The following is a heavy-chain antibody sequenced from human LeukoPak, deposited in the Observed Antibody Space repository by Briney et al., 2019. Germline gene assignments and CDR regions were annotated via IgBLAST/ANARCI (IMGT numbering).Heavy chain of an antibody. J-gene: IGHJ6*02. D-gene: IGHD3-22*01. V-gene: IGHV1-69*04. Sequence: ASVKVSCKASGGTFSSYAISWVRQAPGQGLEWMGRIIPILGIANYAEKFQGRVTITADKSTSTAYMELSSRRSEDTAVYYCARGLYYYDSSGYPRDYYYGMDVWGQGTTVTVSS. CDR2: IIPILGIA. CDR3: ARGLYYYDSSGYPRDYYYGMDV. CDR1: GGTFSSYA.